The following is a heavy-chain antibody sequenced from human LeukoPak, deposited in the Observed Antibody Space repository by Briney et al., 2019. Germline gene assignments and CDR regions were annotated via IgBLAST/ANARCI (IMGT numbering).Heavy chain of an antibody. J-gene: IGHJ4*02. CDR1: GFTFSIYC. CDR3: VRDFRSADY. Sequence: GGSLRLSCAASGFTFSIYCMHWVRQAPGKGPMWVSRICPDGPVTNYTDSVKARFSISRDNARNTVYLQMNSLRAEDTAIYYCVRDFRSADYWGQGTLVTVSS. V-gene: IGHV3-74*01. CDR2: ICPDGPVT.